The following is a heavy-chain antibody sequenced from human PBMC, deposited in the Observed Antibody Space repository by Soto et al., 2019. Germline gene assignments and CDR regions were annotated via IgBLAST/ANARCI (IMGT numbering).Heavy chain of an antibody. CDR2: ISSSSSTI. J-gene: IGHJ3*02. D-gene: IGHD2-15*01. CDR1: GFTFSSYS. CDR3: ARDNCSGGSCYSGAFDI. Sequence: ESGGGLVQPGGSLRLSCAASGFTFSSYSMNWVRQAPGKGLEWVSYISSSSSTIYYADSVKGRFTISRDNAKNSLYLQMNSLRAEDTAVYYCARDNCSGGSCYSGAFDIWGQGTMVTVSS. V-gene: IGHV3-48*01.